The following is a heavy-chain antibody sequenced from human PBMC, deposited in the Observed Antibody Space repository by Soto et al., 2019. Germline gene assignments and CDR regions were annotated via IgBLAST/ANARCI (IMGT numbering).Heavy chain of an antibody. CDR2: AYYSGST. D-gene: IGHD1-26*01. V-gene: IGHV4-59*01. J-gene: IGHJ6*02. CDR1: GGSMSYYY. Sequence: SETLSLTCTVSGGSMSYYYWNWIRQPPGKGLEWIGYAYYSGSTNYNPSLKSRVTISVDTSKNQFSLKLSSVTAADTAVYYCAIRTGRSYFGMDVWGQGTTVPVSS. CDR3: AIRTGRSYFGMDV.